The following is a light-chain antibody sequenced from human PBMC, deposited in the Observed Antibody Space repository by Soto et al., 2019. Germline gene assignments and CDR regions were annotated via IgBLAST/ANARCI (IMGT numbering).Light chain of an antibody. CDR1: QTISTF. J-gene: IGKJ1*01. CDR3: QQSFGTPWT. Sequence: DIHMTQSPSSLSASVGDRVTLTCRASQTISTFLNWYQHKPGKAPKLLIFDASNLHSGVPSRFSGSGSGTDFTLTISSLQPEDFATYSCQQSFGTPWTFGQGTKVEVK. V-gene: IGKV1-39*01. CDR2: DAS.